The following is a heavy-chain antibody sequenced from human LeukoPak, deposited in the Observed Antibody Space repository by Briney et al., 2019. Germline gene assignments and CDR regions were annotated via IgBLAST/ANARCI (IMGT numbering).Heavy chain of an antibody. D-gene: IGHD1-26*01. V-gene: IGHV3-53*01. Sequence: GGSLRLSCAASGFTVSSNYMSWVRQAPGKGLEWVSVIYSGGTTYYSDSVKGRFTISRDNAKNSLYLQMNSLRAEDTAVYYCARVHRSGSYDYWGQGTLVTVSS. J-gene: IGHJ4*02. CDR2: IYSGGTT. CDR3: ARVHRSGSYDY. CDR1: GFTVSSNY.